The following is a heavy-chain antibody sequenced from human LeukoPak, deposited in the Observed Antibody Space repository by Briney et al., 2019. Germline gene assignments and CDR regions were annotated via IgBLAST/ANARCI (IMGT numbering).Heavy chain of an antibody. CDR2: ISYDGSNK. V-gene: IGHV3-30*03. CDR3: ARCTYGDHFDY. D-gene: IGHD4-17*01. Sequence: GGSLRLSCAASGFTFSSYGMHWVRQAPGKGLEWVAVISYDGSNKYYADSVKGRFTISRDNSKNTLYLQMNSLRAEDTAVYYCARCTYGDHFDYWGQGTLVTVSS. J-gene: IGHJ4*02. CDR1: GFTFSSYG.